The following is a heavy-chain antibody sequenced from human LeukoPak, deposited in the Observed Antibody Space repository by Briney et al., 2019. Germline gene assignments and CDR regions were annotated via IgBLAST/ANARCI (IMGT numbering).Heavy chain of an antibody. CDR2: IYYGGST. Sequence: SSETLSLTCTVSGGSISSSSYYWGWIRQPPGKGLEWIGTIYYGGSTYCNPSLKSRVTISVDTSKNQFSLKLSSVTAADAAVYYCARPREGAAGRGDLGYWGQGTLVTVSS. CDR1: GGSISSSSYY. V-gene: IGHV4-39*07. CDR3: ARPREGAAGRGDLGY. J-gene: IGHJ4*02. D-gene: IGHD6-13*01.